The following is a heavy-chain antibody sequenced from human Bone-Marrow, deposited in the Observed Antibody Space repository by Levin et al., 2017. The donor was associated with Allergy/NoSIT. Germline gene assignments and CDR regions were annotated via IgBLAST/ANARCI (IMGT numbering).Heavy chain of an antibody. J-gene: IGHJ5*02. CDR2: IYWDNDD. Sequence: SGPTLVKPTETLTLTCTFSGFSLSTSGVGVGWIRQAPGKALEWLALIYWDNDDRYNPSLITRLTITKDTAKNQVALRMTNMDPADTATYYWAHKTHTPGRTGSGWFDPWGQGTVVTVSS. CDR3: AHKTHTPGRTGSGWFDP. V-gene: IGHV2-5*02. CDR1: GFSLSTSGVG. D-gene: IGHD1-1*01.